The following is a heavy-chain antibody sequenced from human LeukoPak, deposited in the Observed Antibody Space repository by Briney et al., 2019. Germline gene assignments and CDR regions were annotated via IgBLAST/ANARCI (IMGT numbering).Heavy chain of an antibody. CDR3: AGEEVDSSSPRFDY. CDR2: VNHSGST. CDR1: GGSVSGYY. J-gene: IGHJ4*02. Sequence: SETLSLTCAVYGGSVSGYYWSWIRQPPGKGLEWIGEVNHSGSTNYNPSLKSRVTISVDTSKNQFSLKLSSVTAADTAVYYCAGEEVDSSSPRFDYWGQGTLVTVSS. V-gene: IGHV4-34*01. D-gene: IGHD6-6*01.